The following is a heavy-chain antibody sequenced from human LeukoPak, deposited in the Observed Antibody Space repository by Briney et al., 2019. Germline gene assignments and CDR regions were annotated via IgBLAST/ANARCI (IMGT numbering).Heavy chain of an antibody. V-gene: IGHV3-7*01. J-gene: IGHJ3*01. Sequence: GGSLRLSCAASGFTFSSYRMSWVRQAPGKGLECVSYIHKDGSDEYYVDSVKGRFSISRDNAKNSLYLQMNSLRAEDTAVYYCARDWLAGNPYHAFDLWGKGTMVTVSS. CDR1: GFTFSSYR. CDR2: IHKDGSDE. CDR3: ARDWLAGNPYHAFDL. D-gene: IGHD3-22*01.